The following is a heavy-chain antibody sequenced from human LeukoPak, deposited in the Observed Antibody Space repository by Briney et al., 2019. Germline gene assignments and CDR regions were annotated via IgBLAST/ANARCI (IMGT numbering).Heavy chain of an antibody. D-gene: IGHD3-22*01. CDR1: GYTFTSYG. CDR2: ISAYNGNT. V-gene: IGHV1-18*01. J-gene: IGHJ5*02. Sequence: ASVKVSCKASGYTFTSYGISWVRQAPGQGLEWMGWISAYNGNTNYAQKLQGRVTMTTDTSTSTAYMELRSLRSDDTAVYYCARVRRDSSGIWPLHLRERINWFDPWGQGTLVTVSS. CDR3: ARVRRDSSGIWPLHLRERINWFDP.